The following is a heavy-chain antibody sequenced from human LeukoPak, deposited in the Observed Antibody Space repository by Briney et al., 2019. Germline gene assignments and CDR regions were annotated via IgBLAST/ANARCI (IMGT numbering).Heavy chain of an antibody. Sequence: GESLKISCKGSGYSFTSYWIGWVRQMPGKGLEWMGFIYPGDSDTRYSPSFQGQVTISADKSISSAYLQWSSLKASDTGIYYCARHSRVSGLTGYWGQGTLVTVSS. V-gene: IGHV5-51*01. J-gene: IGHJ4*02. D-gene: IGHD2-15*01. CDR1: GYSFTSYW. CDR2: IYPGDSDT. CDR3: ARHSRVSGLTGY.